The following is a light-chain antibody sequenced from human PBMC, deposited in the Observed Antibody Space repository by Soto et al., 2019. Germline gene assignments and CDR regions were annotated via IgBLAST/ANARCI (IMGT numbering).Light chain of an antibody. CDR1: QSVGRN. J-gene: IGKJ3*01. CDR3: QEYSKWPLFT. Sequence: EIVGTQSPGILSVSPGDRATLSCRASQSVGRNLAWYQQKPGQAPTLLIYAASTRATGLPARFSGSGSGTEFTLTISSLQSEDFAVYYCQEYSKWPLFTFGPGTRVDIK. CDR2: AAS. V-gene: IGKV3-15*01.